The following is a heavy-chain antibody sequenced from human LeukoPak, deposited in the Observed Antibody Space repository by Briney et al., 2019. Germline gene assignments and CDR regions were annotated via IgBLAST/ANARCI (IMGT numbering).Heavy chain of an antibody. CDR2: ISSSGRNI. V-gene: IGHV3-11*04. Sequence: PGGSLTLSCAASGLSFSDHYMSWIRQAPGKGLEWISYISSSGRNIYYADSVKGRFTISRDNTKSSVSLQMNSLGAEDTAVYYCARVGYFSDSSGYYHSVYYFDLWGQGTLVTVSS. CDR3: ARVGYFSDSSGYYHSVYYFDL. CDR1: GLSFSDHY. J-gene: IGHJ4*02. D-gene: IGHD3-22*01.